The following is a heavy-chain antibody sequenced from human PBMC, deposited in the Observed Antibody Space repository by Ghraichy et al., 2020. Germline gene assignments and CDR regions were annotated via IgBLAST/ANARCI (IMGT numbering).Heavy chain of an antibody. D-gene: IGHD3-10*01. J-gene: IGHJ5*02. CDR3: ARGDHYGSGSYFWFDP. CDR2: IIPVVGTA. V-gene: IGHV1-69*13. Sequence: SVKVSCKASGGTFSSNAISWVRQAPGQGLEWMGGIIPVVGTANYAQKFQGRVTITADESTSTAYMELSSLRSEDTAVYYCARGDHYGSGSYFWFDPWGQGTLITVSS. CDR1: GGTFSSNA.